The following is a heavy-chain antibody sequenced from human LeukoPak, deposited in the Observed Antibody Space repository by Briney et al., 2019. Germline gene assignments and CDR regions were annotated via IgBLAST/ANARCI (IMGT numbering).Heavy chain of an antibody. CDR1: GGSISSYY. CDR3: ARDSGSYFGFDY. J-gene: IGHJ4*02. V-gene: IGHV4-59*01. Sequence: PSETLSLTXTVSGGSISSYYWSWIRQPPGKGLEWIGYIYYSGSTNYNPSLKSRVTISVDTSKNQFSLKLSSVTAADTAVYYCARDSGSYFGFDYWGQGTLVTVSS. D-gene: IGHD1-26*01. CDR2: IYYSGST.